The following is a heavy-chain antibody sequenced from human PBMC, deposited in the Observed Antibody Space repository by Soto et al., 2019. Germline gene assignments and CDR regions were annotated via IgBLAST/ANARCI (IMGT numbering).Heavy chain of an antibody. Sequence: SGTCVTSGERVSPITAAWNSIRQSPLRGFEWFGRVFYRSKWHTAYGVSVRGRITIKANTSKNQFSLQLQSVTPEDPALYYCAVTSNGGNQNLYDMEIRGQETTVNVSS. V-gene: IGHV6-1*01. J-gene: IGHJ6*01. CDR3: AVTSNGGNQNLYDMEI. CDR1: GERVSPITAA. CDR2: VFYRSKWHT. D-gene: IGHD5-18*01.